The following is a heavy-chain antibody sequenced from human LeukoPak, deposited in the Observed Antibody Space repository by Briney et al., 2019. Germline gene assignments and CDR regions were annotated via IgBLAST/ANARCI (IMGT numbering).Heavy chain of an antibody. D-gene: IGHD3-10*01. CDR2: ISAYNGNT. V-gene: IGHV1-18*04. CDR1: GYTFTSYG. CDR3: AREGGSGSYYSRRPYYYGMDV. J-gene: IGHJ6*04. Sequence: ASVKVSCKASGYTFTSYGISWVRQAPGRGLEWMGWISAYNGNTNYAQKLQGRVTMTADTSTSTAYMELRSLRSDDTAVYYCAREGGSGSYYSRRPYYYGMDVWGKGTTVTVSS.